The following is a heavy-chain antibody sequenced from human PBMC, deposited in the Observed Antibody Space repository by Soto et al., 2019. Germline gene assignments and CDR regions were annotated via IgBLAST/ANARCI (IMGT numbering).Heavy chain of an antibody. J-gene: IGHJ4*02. CDR2: IYSGGPT. Sequence: GSLRLSCAASGFTVSNNYMSWVRQAPGKGLEWVSVIYSGGPTYYADSVQGRFTISRDTSKNMLYLQMNSLRAEDTAVYYCARDSSTAAGFDYWGQGTLVTVSS. D-gene: IGHD6-13*01. CDR1: GFTVSNNY. V-gene: IGHV3-53*01. CDR3: ARDSSTAAGFDY.